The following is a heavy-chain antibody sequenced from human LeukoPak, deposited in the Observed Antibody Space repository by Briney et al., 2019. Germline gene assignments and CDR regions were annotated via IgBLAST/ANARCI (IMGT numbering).Heavy chain of an antibody. CDR1: GGSFSSRPYY. Sequence: SETLSLTCTVSGGSFSSRPYYWSWIRQPAGKGLEWIGRMYSTGSTHYNPSLKSRVTMSVDTSKNQFSLKLSSVTAADTAVYYCARFLTGGLYYFDYWGQGTLVAVSS. CDR2: MYSTGST. V-gene: IGHV4-61*02. D-gene: IGHD1-26*01. CDR3: ARFLTGGLYYFDY. J-gene: IGHJ4*02.